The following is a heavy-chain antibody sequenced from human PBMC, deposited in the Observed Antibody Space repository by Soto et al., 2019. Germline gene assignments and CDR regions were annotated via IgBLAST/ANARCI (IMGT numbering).Heavy chain of an antibody. J-gene: IGHJ6*02. Sequence: GGSLRLSCAASGFTVGSNYMSWVRQAPGKGLEWVSVIYSEGTPYYADSVKGRFTISRENSNNTLYLHMNNLRAEDTAVYYCARSTYYDILTGSYYYYAMDVWGQGTAVTVSS. V-gene: IGHV3-53*01. CDR1: GFTVGSNY. CDR3: ARSTYYDILTGSYYYYAMDV. D-gene: IGHD3-9*01. CDR2: IYSEGTP.